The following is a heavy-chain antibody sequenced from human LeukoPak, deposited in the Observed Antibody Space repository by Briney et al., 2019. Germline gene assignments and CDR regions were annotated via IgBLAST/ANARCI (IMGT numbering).Heavy chain of an antibody. Sequence: GESLKISCQVSEYNYPNYWIGWVRQMPGKGLEWMGIIYPGDSHTRYSPSFQGQVTMSADKSISTAYLQWSSLQASDTAMYYCARPLRGAPAGNFVYWGQGTLVTVSS. CDR3: ARPLRGAPAGNFVY. CDR2: IYPGDSHT. D-gene: IGHD6-13*01. V-gene: IGHV5-51*01. CDR1: EYNYPNYW. J-gene: IGHJ4*02.